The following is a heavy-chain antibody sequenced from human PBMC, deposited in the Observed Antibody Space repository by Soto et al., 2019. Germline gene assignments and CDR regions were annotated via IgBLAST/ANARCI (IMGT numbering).Heavy chain of an antibody. CDR3: AKENTPPYFDY. CDR1: GFTFRTYE. D-gene: IGHD2-15*01. V-gene: IGHV3-33*06. CDR2: IWYDGNRK. Sequence: GGSLRLSCAASGFTFRTYEMNWVRQAPGKGLEWVSHIWYDGNRKNYLDSVKGRFTISRDSSKNTVYLQMNSLRVEDTAVYYCAKENTPPYFDYWGQGALVTVSS. J-gene: IGHJ4*02.